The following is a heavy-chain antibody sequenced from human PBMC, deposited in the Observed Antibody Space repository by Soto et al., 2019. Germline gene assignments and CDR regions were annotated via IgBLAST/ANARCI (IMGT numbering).Heavy chain of an antibody. V-gene: IGHV4-61*01. CDR1: GGSVSSNSYY. D-gene: IGHD6-6*01. CDR3: SGVHQGNSSPIWDYCYYYGMDV. Sequence: SETLSLTCTVSGGSVSSNSYYWSWILQPPGKGLEWIGYIYYSATTNYTHSLKSRVSISVDRSKNQFSLKVRAVAAPGKAVYYCSGVHQGNSSPIWDYCYYYGMDVWGQGTTVT. CDR2: IYYSATT. J-gene: IGHJ6*02.